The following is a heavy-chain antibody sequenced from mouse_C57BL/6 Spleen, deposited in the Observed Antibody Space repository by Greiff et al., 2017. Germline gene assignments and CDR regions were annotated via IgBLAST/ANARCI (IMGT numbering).Heavy chain of an antibody. V-gene: IGHV1-15*01. CDR3: TTNWDGAMDY. D-gene: IGHD4-1*01. Sequence: QVQLKESGAELVRPGASVTLSCKASGYTFTDYEMHWVKQTPVHGLEWIGAIDPETGGTAYNQKFKGKAILTADKSSSTAYMELRSLTSEDSAVYYCTTNWDGAMDYWGQGTSVTVSS. CDR1: GYTFTDYE. CDR2: IDPETGGT. J-gene: IGHJ4*01.